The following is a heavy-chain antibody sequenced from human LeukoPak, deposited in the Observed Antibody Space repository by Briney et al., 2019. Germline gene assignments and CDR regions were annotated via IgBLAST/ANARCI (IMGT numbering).Heavy chain of an antibody. CDR1: EFTFSSYF. CDR2: ISSGSTYI. D-gene: IGHD5-18*01. CDR3: ARGYSYGASDFDY. Sequence: GGSLRLSCAASEFTFSSYFMNWVRQTPGKGLEWVSSISSGSTYIYYAVSVKGRFTISRDNAKNSLYLQMNSLRAEDTAVYYCARGYSYGASDFDYWDQGQGAIVSS. V-gene: IGHV3-21*01. J-gene: IGHJ4*02.